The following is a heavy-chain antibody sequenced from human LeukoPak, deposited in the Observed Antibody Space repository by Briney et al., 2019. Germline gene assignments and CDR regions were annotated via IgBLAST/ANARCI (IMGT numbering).Heavy chain of an antibody. CDR2: INPNSGGT. CDR3: ARGPPYYDVLTGSLYGMDV. D-gene: IGHD3-9*01. Sequence: ASVKVSCKASGYTFTGYYMHWVRQAPGQGLEWMGWINPNSGGTNYAQKFQGRVTMTRDTSISTAYMELSRLRSDDTALYYCARGPPYYDVLTGSLYGMDVWGQGTTVTVSS. V-gene: IGHV1-2*02. J-gene: IGHJ6*02. CDR1: GYTFTGYY.